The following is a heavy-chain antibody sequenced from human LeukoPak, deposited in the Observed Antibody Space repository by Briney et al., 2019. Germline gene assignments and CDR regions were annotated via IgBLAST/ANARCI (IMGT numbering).Heavy chain of an antibody. CDR3: ARGVRSGGYYHVVEYGIDY. CDR2: IKKDGSEK. CDR1: GFTFSSYW. Sequence: GGSLRLSCAASGFTFSSYWMSWVRQAPGKGLEWVANIKKDGSEKYYVDSVTGRFTISRDNAKKSLHLQMNSLRAEDTAVYYCARGVRSGGYYHVVEYGIDYRGQGTLVTVSS. V-gene: IGHV3-7*01. J-gene: IGHJ4*02. D-gene: IGHD3-22*01.